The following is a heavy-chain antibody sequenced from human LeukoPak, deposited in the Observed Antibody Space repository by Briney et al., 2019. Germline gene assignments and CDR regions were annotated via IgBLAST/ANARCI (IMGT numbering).Heavy chain of an antibody. J-gene: IGHJ5*02. CDR1: GLTFSSYG. V-gene: IGHV3-33*06. D-gene: IGHD4-23*01. CDR2: IWYDGSNK. Sequence: PGRSLRLSCAASGLTFSSYGMHWVRQAPGKGLEWVAVIWYDGSNKYYADSVKGRFTISRDNSKNTLYLQMNNLRAEDTAVYYCAKDRYPKRVTYAPFDPWGQGTLVTVSS. CDR3: AKDRYPKRVTYAPFDP.